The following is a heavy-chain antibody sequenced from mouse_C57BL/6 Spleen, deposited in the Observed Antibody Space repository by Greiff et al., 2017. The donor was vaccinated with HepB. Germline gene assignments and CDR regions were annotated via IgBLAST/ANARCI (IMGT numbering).Heavy chain of an antibody. J-gene: IGHJ2*01. CDR2: IYPRDGST. CDR1: GYTFTSYD. CDR3: ARYGSHGFDY. D-gene: IGHD2-2*01. V-gene: IGHV1-85*01. Sequence: VKLVESGPELVKPGASVKLSCKASGYTFTSYDINWVKQRPGQGLEWIGWIYPRDGSTKYNEKFKGKATLTVDTSSSTAYMELHSLTSEDSAVYFCARYGSHGFDYWGQGTTLTVSS.